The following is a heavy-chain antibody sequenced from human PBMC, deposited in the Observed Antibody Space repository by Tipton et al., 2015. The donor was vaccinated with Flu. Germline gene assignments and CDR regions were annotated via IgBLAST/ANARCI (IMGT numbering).Heavy chain of an antibody. D-gene: IGHD6-19*01. CDR3: AREKDSSGSEYFQH. J-gene: IGHJ1*01. CDR1: GGSISSGSYY. V-gene: IGHV4-61*02. Sequence: TLSLTCTVSGGSISSGSYYWSWIRQPAGKGLEWIGRVYPSGSANYNPSLKSRVTISVDTSKNQFSLKLSSVTAADTAVYYCAREKDSSGSEYFQHWGQGTLVTVSS. CDR2: VYPSGSA.